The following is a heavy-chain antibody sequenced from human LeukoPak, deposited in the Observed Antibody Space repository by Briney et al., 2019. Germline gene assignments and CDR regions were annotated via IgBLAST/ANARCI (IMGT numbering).Heavy chain of an antibody. J-gene: IGHJ4*02. CDR3: AKLMVMAKYYFDY. CDR2: ISGSGGST. Sequence: AGGSPRLSCAASGFTFSSYAMSWVRQAPGKGLEWVSAISGSGGSTYYADSVKGRFTISRDNSKNTLYLQMNSLRAEDTAVYYCAKLMVMAKYYFDYWGQGTLVTVSS. CDR1: GFTFSSYA. V-gene: IGHV3-23*01. D-gene: IGHD2-8*01.